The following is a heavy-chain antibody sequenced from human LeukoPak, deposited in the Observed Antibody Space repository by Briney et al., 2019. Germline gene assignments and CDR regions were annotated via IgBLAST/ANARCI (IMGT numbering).Heavy chain of an antibody. CDR2: INSDGSSR. CDR3: ASASSHRIAAGGDY. D-gene: IGHD6-13*01. CDR1: GFTFSSYW. J-gene: IGHJ4*02. V-gene: IGHV3-74*01. Sequence: GGSLRLSCTASGFTFSSYWMHWVRQAPGMGLVWVSRINSDGSSRNYADSVKGRFTISRDNAKNTVYLQMNRLRAEDTAVYYCASASSHRIAAGGDYWGQGTLVTVSS.